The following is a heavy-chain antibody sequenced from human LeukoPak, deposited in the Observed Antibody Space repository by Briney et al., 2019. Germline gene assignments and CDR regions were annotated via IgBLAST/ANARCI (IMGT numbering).Heavy chain of an antibody. CDR3: LTVVETTIAAFDI. CDR2: ISGSGGST. J-gene: IGHJ3*02. V-gene: IGHV3-23*01. D-gene: IGHD1-26*01. CDR1: GFTFSSYA. Sequence: AGGSLRLSCAASGFTFSSYAMSWVRQAPGKGLEWVSAISGSGGSTYYADSVKGRFTISRDNAKKTLYLQMNSLRVEDTAVYYCLTVVETTIAAFDIWGQGTMVTVSS.